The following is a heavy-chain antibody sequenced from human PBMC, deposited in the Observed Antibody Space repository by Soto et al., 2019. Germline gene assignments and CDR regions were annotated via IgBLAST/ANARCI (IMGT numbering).Heavy chain of an antibody. CDR1: GYTFTSYA. J-gene: IGHJ4*02. CDR3: ATVVGAVPY. D-gene: IGHD1-26*01. Sequence: ASVKVSCKTSGYTFTSYAISWVRQAPGQGLEWMGWLSAYNGNTNYAQNLQGRVTVTTDTSTDTAYMELRSLRSDDTAVYYCATVVGAVPYWGQGTLVTVSS. V-gene: IGHV1-18*01. CDR2: LSAYNGNT.